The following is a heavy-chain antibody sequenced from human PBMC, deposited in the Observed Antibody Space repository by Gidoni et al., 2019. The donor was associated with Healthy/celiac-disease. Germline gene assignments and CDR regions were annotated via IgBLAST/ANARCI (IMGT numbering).Heavy chain of an antibody. J-gene: IGHJ6*03. CDR1: GFTVSSNY. D-gene: IGHD4-17*01. CDR2: IYSGGST. CDR3: ARAPTRMNYYYYMDV. V-gene: IGHV3-66*02. Sequence: EVQLVESGGGLVQPGGSLRLSCAASGFTVSSNYMSWVRQAPGKGLEWVSVIYSGGSTYYADSVKGRFTISRDNSKNTLYLQMNSLRAEDTAVYYCARAPTRMNYYYYMDVWGKGTTVTVSS.